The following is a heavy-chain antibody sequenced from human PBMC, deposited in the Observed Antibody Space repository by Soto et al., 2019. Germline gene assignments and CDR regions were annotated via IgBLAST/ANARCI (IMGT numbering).Heavy chain of an antibody. J-gene: IGHJ4*02. V-gene: IGHV3-30-3*01. Sequence: VVSLRLSCAASGFTFSSYAMHWVRQAPCKGLEWVAVISYDGSNKYYADSVKGRFTISRDNSKNTLYLQMNSLRAEDTAVYYCARPLVVVPAAPDYWGQGTLVTSPQ. D-gene: IGHD2-2*01. CDR2: ISYDGSNK. CDR1: GFTFSSYA. CDR3: ARPLVVVPAAPDY.